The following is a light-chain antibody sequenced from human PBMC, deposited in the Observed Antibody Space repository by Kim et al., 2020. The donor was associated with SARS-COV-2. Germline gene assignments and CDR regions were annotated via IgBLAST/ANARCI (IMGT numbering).Light chain of an antibody. CDR3: AAWDDSRKGYV. Sequence: GQRVTISCSGASSNIGTNSVNCYQHLPGTAPNLLIYSTDKRPSGVPARLSGSTSGTSASLAISWLQSEDEADYYCAAWDDSRKGYVFGTGTKVTVL. J-gene: IGLJ1*01. V-gene: IGLV1-44*01. CDR2: STD. CDR1: SSNIGTNS.